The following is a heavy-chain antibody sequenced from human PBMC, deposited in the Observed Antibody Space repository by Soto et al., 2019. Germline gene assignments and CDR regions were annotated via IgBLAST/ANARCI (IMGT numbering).Heavy chain of an antibody. V-gene: IGHV3-7*01. CDR3: ARDNRVVGYYYGMDV. CDR2: IKQDGSEK. CDR1: GFTFSSYW. Sequence: EVQLVESGGGLVQPGGSLRLSCAASGFTFSSYWMSWVRQAPGKGLEWVANIKQDGSEKYYVDSVKGRFTISRDNAKNSLYLQMNSLRAEDTAVYYCARDNRVVGYYYGMDVWGQGPTVTVSS. D-gene: IGHD1-26*01. J-gene: IGHJ6*02.